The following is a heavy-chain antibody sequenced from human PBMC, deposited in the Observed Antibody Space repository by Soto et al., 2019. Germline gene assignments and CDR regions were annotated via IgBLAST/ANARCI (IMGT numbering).Heavy chain of an antibody. CDR1: GGSFSGYY. Sequence: NPAETLSLTCAVYGGSFSGYYWSWIRQPPGKGLEWIGEINHSGSTNYNPSLKSRVTISVDTSKNQFSLKLSSVTAADTAVYYCARGSRLSAQPYSRSWFDKWGQGSLVPVSS. CDR2: INHSGST. V-gene: IGHV4-34*01. D-gene: IGHD6-13*01. J-gene: IGHJ4*02. CDR3: ARGSRLSAQPYSRSWFDK.